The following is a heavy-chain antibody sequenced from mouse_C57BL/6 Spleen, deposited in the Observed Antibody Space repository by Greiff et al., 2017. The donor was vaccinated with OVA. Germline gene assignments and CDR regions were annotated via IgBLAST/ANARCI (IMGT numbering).Heavy chain of an antibody. Sequence: EVQVVESGGGLVQPGGSMKLSCAASGFTFSDAWMDWVRQSPEKGLEWVAEIRNKANNHATYYAESVKGRFTISRDDSKSSVYLQMNSLRAEDTGIYYCTRRDGYAMDYWGQGTSVTVSS. CDR1: GFTFSDAW. CDR3: TRRDGYAMDY. CDR2: IRNKANNHAT. D-gene: IGHD2-3*01. J-gene: IGHJ4*01. V-gene: IGHV6-6*01.